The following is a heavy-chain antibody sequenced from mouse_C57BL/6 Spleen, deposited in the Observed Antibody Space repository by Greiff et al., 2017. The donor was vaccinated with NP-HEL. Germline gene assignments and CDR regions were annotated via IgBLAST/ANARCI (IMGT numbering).Heavy chain of an antibody. CDR2: ILPGSGST. CDR3: ASRGSSSYRYAMDY. CDR1: GYTFTGYW. V-gene: IGHV1-9*01. J-gene: IGHJ4*01. D-gene: IGHD1-1*01. Sequence: QVQLQQSGAELMKPGASVKLSCNATGYTFTGYWIEWVKQRPGPGLAWIGEILPGSGSTNYNEPFKGRGTFTADPSSNTAYMQLSSLTTEDSAIYYCASRGSSSYRYAMDYWGQGTSVTVSS.